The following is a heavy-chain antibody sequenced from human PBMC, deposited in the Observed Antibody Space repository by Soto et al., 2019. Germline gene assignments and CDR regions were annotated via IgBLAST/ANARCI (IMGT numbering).Heavy chain of an antibody. CDR3: VASLAASGLNWLDP. Sequence: PSETLSLTCTVSGDSIRSYYWTWIRQPPGKGLEWIGLIFANGHTDYNPSLKSRVTMSVDASKNQFSLRLTSMTAADTAVYYCVASLAASGLNWLDPWGRGTLITVSS. D-gene: IGHD6-13*01. CDR1: GDSIRSYY. CDR2: IFANGHT. J-gene: IGHJ5*02. V-gene: IGHV4-4*07.